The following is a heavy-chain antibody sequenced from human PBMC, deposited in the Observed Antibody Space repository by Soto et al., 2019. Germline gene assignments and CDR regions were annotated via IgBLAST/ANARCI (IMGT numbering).Heavy chain of an antibody. J-gene: IGHJ4*02. D-gene: IGHD2-15*01. V-gene: IGHV3-23*01. CDR3: AKDDGAYCSGGSCYSDY. CDR2: ISGSGGST. CDR1: GFTFSSYA. Sequence: GGSLRLSCAASGFTFSSYAMSWVRQAPGKGLEWVSAISGSGGSTYYADSVKGRFTISRDNSKNTLYLQMNSLRAEDTAVYYCAKDDGAYCSGGSCYSDYCGQGTLVTVSS.